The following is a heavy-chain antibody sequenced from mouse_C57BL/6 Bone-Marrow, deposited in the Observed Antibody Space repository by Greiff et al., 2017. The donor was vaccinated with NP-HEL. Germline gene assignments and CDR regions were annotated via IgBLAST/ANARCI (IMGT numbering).Heavy chain of an antibody. V-gene: IGHV14-4*01. J-gene: IGHJ1*03. CDR1: GFNIKDDY. CDR3: TMPIITTVVDYWYFYV. D-gene: IGHD1-1*01. Sequence: VQLKESGAELVRPGASVKLSCTASGFNIKDDYMHWVKQRPEQGLEWIGWIDPENGATEYASKFQGKATITADKSSNTAYLQLSSLTSEDTAVYYCTMPIITTVVDYWYFYVWGTGTTVTVSS. CDR2: IDPENGAT.